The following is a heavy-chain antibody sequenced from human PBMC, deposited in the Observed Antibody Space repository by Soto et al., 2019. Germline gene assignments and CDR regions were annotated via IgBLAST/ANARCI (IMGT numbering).Heavy chain of an antibody. V-gene: IGHV3-23*01. D-gene: IGHD1-26*01. CDR3: AKDKYSGSYWKFDD. CDR1: GFNFSGYA. J-gene: IGHJ4*02. Sequence: PGGSLRLACAASGFNFSGYAMNLVRPAPGKGLEWVSGISGSGGSTYYADSVKGRFTTSRDNSKNTLYVQMNSLRAEDTAVYYCAKDKYSGSYWKFDDCGQGTLLPISS. CDR2: ISGSGGST.